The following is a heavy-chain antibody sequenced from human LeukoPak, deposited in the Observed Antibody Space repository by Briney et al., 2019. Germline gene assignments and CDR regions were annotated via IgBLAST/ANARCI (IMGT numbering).Heavy chain of an antibody. D-gene: IGHD3-9*01. J-gene: IGHJ3*02. CDR2: ICYSGST. Sequence: SETLSLTCTVSGGSISSYYWSWIRQPPGKGLEWIGYICYSGSTNYNPSLKSRVTISVDTSKNQFSLKLSSVTAADTAVYYCARGDDILTGYYPVAFDIWGQGTMVTVSS. CDR1: GGSISSYY. V-gene: IGHV4-59*01. CDR3: ARGDDILTGYYPVAFDI.